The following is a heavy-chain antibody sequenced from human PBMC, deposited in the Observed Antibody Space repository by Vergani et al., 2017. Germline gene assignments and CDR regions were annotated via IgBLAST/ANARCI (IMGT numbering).Heavy chain of an antibody. J-gene: IGHJ5*02. V-gene: IGHV4-39*07. Sequence: QLQLQESGPGLVKPSETLSLTCTVSGGSITYGAFYWGWIRQSPGKGLEWIGSIYYSENKFYNPSLESRVTLSIDTTKNQFSLTLTSVTAADTAVYYCASDTHSRQRADRWGQGILVTVTS. CDR2: IYYSENK. D-gene: IGHD4-11*01. CDR1: GGSITYGAFY. CDR3: ASDTHSRQRADR.